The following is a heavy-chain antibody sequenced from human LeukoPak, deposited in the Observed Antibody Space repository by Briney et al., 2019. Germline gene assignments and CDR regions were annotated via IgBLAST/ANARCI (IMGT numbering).Heavy chain of an antibody. CDR1: GFTFSSYS. Sequence: GGSLGLSCAASGFTFSSYSMNWVRQAPGKGLEWVSSISSSSSYIYYADSVKGRFTISRDNAKNSLYLQMNSLRAEDTAVYYCARNPPLFVVAGEAHWGQGTLVTVSS. CDR2: ISSSSSYI. CDR3: ARNPPLFVVAGEAH. V-gene: IGHV3-21*01. D-gene: IGHD6-19*01. J-gene: IGHJ4*02.